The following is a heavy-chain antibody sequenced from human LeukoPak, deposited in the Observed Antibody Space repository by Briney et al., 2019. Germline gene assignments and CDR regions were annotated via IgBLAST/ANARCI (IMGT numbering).Heavy chain of an antibody. J-gene: IGHJ5*02. Sequence: GGSLRLSCAASGFTFSSYSMNWVPQAPGKGLGGVSYISSSSSTIYYADSVKGRFTISRDNANNSLYLQINSLRAEDTAVYYCPREGPLNWFDPWGQGTLVTVSS. CDR1: GFTFSSYS. CDR2: ISSSSSTI. V-gene: IGHV3-48*01. CDR3: PREGPLNWFDP.